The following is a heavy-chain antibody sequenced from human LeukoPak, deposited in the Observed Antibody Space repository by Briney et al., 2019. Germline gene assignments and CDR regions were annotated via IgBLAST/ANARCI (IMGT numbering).Heavy chain of an antibody. J-gene: IGHJ6*02. V-gene: IGHV3-23*01. CDR1: GFTFSSYA. CDR3: AKILLETNSAQSIRGAPLPTYYYYYGMDV. CDR2: ISGSGGST. Sequence: PGGSLRLSCAASGFTFSSYAMSWVRQAPGKGLEWVSAISGSGGSTYYADSVKGRFTISRDNSKNTLYLQMNSLRAEDTAVYYCAKILLETNSAQSIRGAPLPTYYYYYGMDVWGQGTTVTVSS. D-gene: IGHD3-10*01.